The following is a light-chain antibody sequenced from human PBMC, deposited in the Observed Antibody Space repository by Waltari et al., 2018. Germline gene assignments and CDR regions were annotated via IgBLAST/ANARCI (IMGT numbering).Light chain of an antibody. Sequence: DIQMTQSPSSLSASVGDRVTITCRASQGISNSLAWYQQKPGKAPKLLLYAASRLESGVPSRFSGRGSGADYTLTISSLQPEDFATYFCQQYYNSPLTFGQGTKVESK. CDR1: QGISNS. CDR2: AAS. CDR3: QQYYNSPLT. V-gene: IGKV1-NL1*01. J-gene: IGKJ1*01.